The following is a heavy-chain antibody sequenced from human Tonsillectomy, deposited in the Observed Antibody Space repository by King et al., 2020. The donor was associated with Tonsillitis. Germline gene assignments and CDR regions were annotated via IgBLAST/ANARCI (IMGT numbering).Heavy chain of an antibody. J-gene: IGHJ5*02. CDR2: INHSGIT. D-gene: IGHD3-10*01. CDR1: GGSFSGFY. Sequence: VQLQQWGAGLLKPSETLSLTCAVYGGSFSGFYWSWIRQPPGKGLEWIGEINHSGITNYNPSLKSRVTVSVDTSKNQFSLNLSSVTAADTAVYYCARAHYDGSGSYYKAWGQGTLVTVSS. CDR3: ARAHYDGSGSYYKA. V-gene: IGHV4-34*01.